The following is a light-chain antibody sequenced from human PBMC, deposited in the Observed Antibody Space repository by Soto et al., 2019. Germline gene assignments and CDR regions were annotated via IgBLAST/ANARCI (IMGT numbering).Light chain of an antibody. CDR3: SSYSSSNTLYV. J-gene: IGLJ1*01. V-gene: IGLV2-14*01. CDR1: GSDVGGYIY. CDR2: EVS. Sequence: QSALTQPASVSGSPGQSITISCTGTGSDVGGYIYVSWYQQHPGKAPKLMIYEVSNRPSGVSNRFSGSKSGNTASLTISGLQAEDEADYYCSSYSSSNTLYVFGTGTKVTVL.